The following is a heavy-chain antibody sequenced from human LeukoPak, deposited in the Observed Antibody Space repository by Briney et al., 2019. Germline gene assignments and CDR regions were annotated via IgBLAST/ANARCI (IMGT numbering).Heavy chain of an antibody. J-gene: IGHJ4*02. CDR1: GFTFSGSA. V-gene: IGHV3-73*01. CDR2: IRSKANSYET. Sequence: GGSLRLSCAASGFTFSGSAMHWVRQASGKGLEWVGRIRSKANSYETAYAASVKGRFTISRDDSKNTAYLQMNSLKTEDTAVYYCTGQYDFWSGAVGYWGQGTLVTVSS. CDR3: TGQYDFWSGAVGY. D-gene: IGHD3-3*01.